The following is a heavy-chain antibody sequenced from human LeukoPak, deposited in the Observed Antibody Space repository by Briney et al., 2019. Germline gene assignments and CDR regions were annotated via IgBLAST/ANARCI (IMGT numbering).Heavy chain of an antibody. J-gene: IGHJ6*02. D-gene: IGHD3-3*01. Sequence: ASVKVSCKASGYTFTSYGISWVRQAPGQGLEWMGWISAYNGNTNYAQKLQGRVTMTTDTSTSTAYMELRSLRSDDTAVYYCVRDSDYDFWSGTRYGMDVWGQGTTVTVSS. CDR2: ISAYNGNT. V-gene: IGHV1-18*01. CDR1: GYTFTSYG. CDR3: VRDSDYDFWSGTRYGMDV.